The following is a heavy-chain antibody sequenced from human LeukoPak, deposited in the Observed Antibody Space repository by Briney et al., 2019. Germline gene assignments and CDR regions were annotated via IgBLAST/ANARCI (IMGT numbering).Heavy chain of an antibody. D-gene: IGHD1-1*01. CDR3: AKVIGWKWAFDI. Sequence: GASVKVSCKASGGTFSSYAMSWVRQAPGKGLEWVSAISGSGGSTYYADSVKGRFTISRDNSKNTLYLQMNSLRAEDTAVYYCAKVIGWKWAFDIWGQGTMVTVSS. V-gene: IGHV3-23*01. CDR2: ISGSGGST. J-gene: IGHJ3*02. CDR1: GGTFSSYA.